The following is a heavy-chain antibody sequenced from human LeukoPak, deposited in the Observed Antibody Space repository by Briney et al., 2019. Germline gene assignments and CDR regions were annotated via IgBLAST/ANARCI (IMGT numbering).Heavy chain of an antibody. Sequence: ASVKVSCKAFGYTFASYYMHWVRQAPGQGLEWMGIINPSGGSTTYAQKFQGRVTMTRDTSTSTVYMELSSLRSEDTAVYYCARGIYYSDSTGYYYFHHWGQGTLVTVSS. D-gene: IGHD3-22*01. V-gene: IGHV1-46*01. CDR3: ARGIYYSDSTGYYYFHH. CDR1: GYTFASYY. J-gene: IGHJ1*01. CDR2: INPSGGST.